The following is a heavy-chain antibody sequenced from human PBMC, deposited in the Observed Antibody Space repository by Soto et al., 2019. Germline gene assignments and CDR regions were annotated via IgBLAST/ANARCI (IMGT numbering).Heavy chain of an antibody. J-gene: IGHJ6*04. CDR2: INPSGGST. CDR3: ARDLRYFDAGRRGYYYYYGMDV. Sequence: PSVKFSCKASGYPFTSLYMPGGGQAPGQGLEWLGIINPSGGSTRYAQKFQGRVTMTRDTSTSTAYMELSSLRSEDTAVYYCARDLRYFDAGRRGYYYYYGMDVWGKGTTVTVSS. CDR1: GYPFTSLY. D-gene: IGHD3-9*01. V-gene: IGHV1-46*01.